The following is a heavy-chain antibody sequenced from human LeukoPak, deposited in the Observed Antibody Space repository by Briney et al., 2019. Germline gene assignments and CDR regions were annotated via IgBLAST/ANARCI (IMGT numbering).Heavy chain of an antibody. D-gene: IGHD6-19*01. CDR1: GFTFSSYG. CDR2: ISYDGSNK. V-gene: IGHV3-30*18. CDR3: AKDPLYIAVAGTLDY. Sequence: GGSLRLSCAASGFTFSSYGMHWVRQAPGKGLEWVAVISYDGSNKYYADSVKGRFTISRDNSKNTLYLQMNSLRAEDTAVYYCAKDPLYIAVAGTLDYWGQGTLVTVSS. J-gene: IGHJ4*02.